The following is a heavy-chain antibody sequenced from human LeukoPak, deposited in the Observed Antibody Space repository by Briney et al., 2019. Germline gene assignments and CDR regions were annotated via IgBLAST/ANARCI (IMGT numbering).Heavy chain of an antibody. V-gene: IGHV4-34*01. D-gene: IGHD3-10*01. CDR1: GGSSSGFN. CDR2: INHTVTT. J-gene: IGHJ4*02. CDR3: AGMVRRVIIGLFDF. Sequence: PSDTLSLTPAVYGGSSSGFNWRCIRQCPGEGLWWIGEINHTVTTNYNPSLNSRVTISIDTSKNQLSLKLSSVTAADTAVYYCAGMVRRVIIGLFDFWGQGTLVTVSS.